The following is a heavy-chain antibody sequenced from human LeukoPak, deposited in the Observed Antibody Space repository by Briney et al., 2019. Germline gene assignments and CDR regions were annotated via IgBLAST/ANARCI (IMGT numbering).Heavy chain of an antibody. V-gene: IGHV4-34*01. J-gene: IGHJ4*02. CDR2: INHSGST. D-gene: IGHD1-1*01. Sequence: SETLSLTCAVYGGSFSGYYWSWIRQPPGKGVEGIGEINHSGSTNYNPSLKSQVTISVDTSKNQCSLKLSSVTAPDTAVYYCARLWNDEAPRPLDYWGQGTLVTVSS. CDR3: ARLWNDEAPRPLDY. CDR1: GGSFSGYY.